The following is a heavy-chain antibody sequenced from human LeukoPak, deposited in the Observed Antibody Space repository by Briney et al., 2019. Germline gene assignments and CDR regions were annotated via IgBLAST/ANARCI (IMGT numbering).Heavy chain of an antibody. V-gene: IGHV4-30-2*01. J-gene: IGHJ4*02. Sequence: SETLSLTCAVSGGSISSGGYPWSWIRQPPGKGLEWIGYIYHSGSTYYNPSLKSRVTISVDRSKNQFSLKLSSVTAADTAVYYCARDQQGHLDYWGQGTLVTVSS. CDR3: ARDQQGHLDY. CDR2: IYHSGST. D-gene: IGHD6-13*01. CDR1: GGSISSGGYP.